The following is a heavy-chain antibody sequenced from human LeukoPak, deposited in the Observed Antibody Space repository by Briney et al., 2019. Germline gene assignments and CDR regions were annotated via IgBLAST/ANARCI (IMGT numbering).Heavy chain of an antibody. D-gene: IGHD6-6*01. CDR1: GFTFDDYA. V-gene: IGHV3-9*03. Sequence: GGSLRLSCAASGFTFDDYAMHWVRQAPGKGLEWVSGISWNSGSIGYADSVKGRFTISRDNAKNSLYLQMNSLRAEDMALYYCAKSAARGFYYMDVWGKGTTVTVSS. J-gene: IGHJ6*03. CDR2: ISWNSGSI. CDR3: AKSAARGFYYMDV.